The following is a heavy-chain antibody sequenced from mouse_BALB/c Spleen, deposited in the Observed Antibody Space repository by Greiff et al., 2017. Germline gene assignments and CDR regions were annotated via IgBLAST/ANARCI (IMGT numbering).Heavy chain of an antibody. CDR2: ISYSGST. J-gene: IGHJ1*01. CDR3: ARYGVVADWYFDV. Sequence: EVHLVESGPSLVKPSQTLSLTCSVTGDSITSGYWNWIRKFPGNKLEYMGYISYSGSTYYNPSLKSRISITRDTSKNQYYLQLNSVTTEDTATYYCARYGVVADWYFDVWGAGTTVTVSS. CDR1: GDSITSGY. V-gene: IGHV3-8*02. D-gene: IGHD1-1*01.